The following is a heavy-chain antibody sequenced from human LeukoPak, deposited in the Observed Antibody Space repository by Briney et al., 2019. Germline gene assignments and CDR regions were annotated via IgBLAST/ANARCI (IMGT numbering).Heavy chain of an antibody. D-gene: IGHD6-13*01. CDR2: INPNSAAT. V-gene: IGHV1-2*02. CDR3: ARGVGSSWFAD. Sequence: ASVKVSCKASGYIFTANYIHWVRQAPGQGLEWMGWINPNSAATSYAQNFEGRVTMTRDTSMTTHYMELSRLTSDDTAVYYCARGVGSSWFADWGQGTLVTVSS. CDR1: GYIFTANY. J-gene: IGHJ5*02.